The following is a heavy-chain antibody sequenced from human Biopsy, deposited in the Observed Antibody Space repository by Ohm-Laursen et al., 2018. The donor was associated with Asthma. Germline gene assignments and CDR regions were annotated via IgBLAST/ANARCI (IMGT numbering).Heavy chain of an antibody. Sequence: SLRLSCTASRFTYEMHWVRQAPGKGLERVAVISYDGSSIYYADSVEGRFTISRDNSKNTLSLQMNSLTAEDTAVYYCAREGVAGTHIEDWGQGTLVTVSS. D-gene: IGHD6-19*01. V-gene: IGHV3-30-3*01. CDR3: AREGVAGTHIED. CDR1: RFTYE. CDR2: ISYDGSSI. J-gene: IGHJ4*02.